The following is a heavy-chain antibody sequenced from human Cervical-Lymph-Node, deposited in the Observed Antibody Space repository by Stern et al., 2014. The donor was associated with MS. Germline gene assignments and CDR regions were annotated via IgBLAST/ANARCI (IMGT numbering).Heavy chain of an antibody. Sequence: EDQLVESGGGLVKPGGSLRLSCAASGFTFSSYSMNWVRQAPGKGLEWVSSISSSSSYIYYADSVKGRFTISRDNAKNSLYLQMNSLRAEDTAVYYCARDRQRVAATPSGGYFDLWGRGTLVTVSS. V-gene: IGHV3-21*01. J-gene: IGHJ2*01. CDR2: ISSSSSYI. CDR3: ARDRQRVAATPSGGYFDL. CDR1: GFTFSSYS. D-gene: IGHD2-15*01.